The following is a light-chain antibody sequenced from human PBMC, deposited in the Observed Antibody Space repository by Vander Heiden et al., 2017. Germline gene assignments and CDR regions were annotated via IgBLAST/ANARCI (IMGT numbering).Light chain of an antibody. CDR1: SSNIGAGYD. CDR2: GNT. V-gene: IGLV1-40*01. CDR3: QSYDSRLTGHVV. J-gene: IGLJ2*01. Sequence: QSVLTQPHSVSGAPGQRVTISCTGSSSNIGAGYDVHWYQQLPGAAPKLLINGNTNRPSGVPDRFSGSRSGTSASLAITGLQAEDEADYYCQSYDSRLTGHVVFGGGTKLTVL.